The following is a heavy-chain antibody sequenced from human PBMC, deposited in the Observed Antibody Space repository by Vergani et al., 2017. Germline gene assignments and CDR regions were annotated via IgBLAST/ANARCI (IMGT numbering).Heavy chain of an antibody. D-gene: IGHD6-6*01. CDR3: ARDNYAARPVGGFDY. CDR2: IIPIFGTA. J-gene: IGHJ4*02. V-gene: IGHV1-69*01. CDR1: GGTFSSYA. Sequence: QVQLVQSGAEVKKPGSSVKVSCKASGGTFSSYAISWVRQASGQGLEWMGGIIPIFGTANYAQKFQGRVTITADESTSTAYMELSSLRSEDTAVYYCARDNYAARPVGGFDYWGQGTLVTVSS.